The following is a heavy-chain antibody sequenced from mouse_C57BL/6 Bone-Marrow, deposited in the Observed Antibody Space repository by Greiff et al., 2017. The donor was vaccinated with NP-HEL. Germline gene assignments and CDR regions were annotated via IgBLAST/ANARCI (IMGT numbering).Heavy chain of an antibody. CDR1: GYSITSGYY. CDR3: ARDGDYSKGYYYAMDY. D-gene: IGHD2-5*01. V-gene: IGHV3-6*01. Sequence: VQLQQSGPGLVKPSQSLSLTCSVTGYSITSGYYWNWIRQFPGNKLEWMGYISYDGSNNYNPSLKNRISITRDTSKNQFFLKLNSVTTEDTATYYCARDGDYSKGYYYAMDYWGQGTSVTVSS. CDR2: ISYDGSN. J-gene: IGHJ4*01.